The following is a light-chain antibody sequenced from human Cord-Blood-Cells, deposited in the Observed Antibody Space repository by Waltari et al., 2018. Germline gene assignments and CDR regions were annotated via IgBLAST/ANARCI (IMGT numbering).Light chain of an antibody. V-gene: IGLV2-14*01. CDR1: SSDVGGYNY. CDR2: DVS. CDR3: SSYTSSSTWV. J-gene: IGLJ3*02. Sequence: QSALTQPASVSGSPGQSPPIPCTGPSSDVGGYNYVSRYQQHPGKAPKLMIYDVSNRPSGVSNRFSGSKSGNTASLTISGLQAEDEADYYCSSYTSSSTWVFGGGTKLTVL.